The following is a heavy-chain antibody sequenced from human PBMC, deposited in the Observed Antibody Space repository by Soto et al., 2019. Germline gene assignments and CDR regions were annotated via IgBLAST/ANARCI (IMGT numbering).Heavy chain of an antibody. CDR1: GHSFTRPSDY. Sequence: SCQASGHSFTRPSDYMHWVRQAPGQGLEWVGIINLSDGSTNYNPSLKSRVTISVDTSKNQFSLKLSSVTAADTAVYYCARSYSSYVFDWFDPWGQGTLVTVSS. CDR3: ARSYSSYVFDWFDP. CDR2: INLSDGST. V-gene: IGHV4-61*01. D-gene: IGHD6-6*01. J-gene: IGHJ5*02.